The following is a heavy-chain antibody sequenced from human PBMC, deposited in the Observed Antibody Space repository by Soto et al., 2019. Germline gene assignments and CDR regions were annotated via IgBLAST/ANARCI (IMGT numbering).Heavy chain of an antibody. D-gene: IGHD6-19*01. CDR3: ARAGFVSGWNEFSGMDV. J-gene: IGHJ6*02. CDR2: IIPILGTA. CDR1: GVTFSTST. Sequence: VQLVQSGAEVRKPGSSVKVSCQVSGVTFSTSTITWVRQAPGQGLEWMGSIIPILGTAKSTQKLQGRVTITADASASVAYMELSSLTSEDTAVYYCARAGFVSGWNEFSGMDVWGQGTTVTFSS. V-gene: IGHV1-69*11.